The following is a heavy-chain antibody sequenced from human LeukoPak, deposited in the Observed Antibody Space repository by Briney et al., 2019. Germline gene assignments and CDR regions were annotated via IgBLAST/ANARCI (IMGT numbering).Heavy chain of an antibody. V-gene: IGHV3-74*01. D-gene: IGHD6-19*01. Sequence: GGSLRLSCTASGFTFNNYWMHWVRQAPGKGPVWVSRINTDGSSTSYADSVKGRFTISRDNAKNTLYLQMNSLRAEDTAVYYCARALAVTGTGGFDPWGQGTLATVSS. J-gene: IGHJ5*02. CDR3: ARALAVTGTGGFDP. CDR1: GFTFNNYW. CDR2: INTDGSST.